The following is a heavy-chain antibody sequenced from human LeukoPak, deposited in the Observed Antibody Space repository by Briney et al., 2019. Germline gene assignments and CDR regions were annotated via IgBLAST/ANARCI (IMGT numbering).Heavy chain of an antibody. CDR3: ARGKGYGYTPEPFDS. D-gene: IGHD5-18*01. Sequence: SETLSLTCTVSGGSVGSASYYWNWIRQPAGKGLEWIGRIYTSGNTNYNPSLKSRVTISVDTSRNQFSLKLSSVTAADTAVYYCARGKGYGYTPEPFDSWGQGTLVTVSS. CDR2: IYTSGNT. CDR1: GGSVGSASYY. J-gene: IGHJ4*02. V-gene: IGHV4-61*02.